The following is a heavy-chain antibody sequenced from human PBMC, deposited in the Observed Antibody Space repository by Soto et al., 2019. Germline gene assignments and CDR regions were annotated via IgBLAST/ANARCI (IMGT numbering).Heavy chain of an antibody. D-gene: IGHD3-22*01. J-gene: IGHJ1*01. CDR3: ASPGGYYDSSGYYYSAEYFQH. CDR1: GFTFSSYG. CDR2: IWYDGSNK. Sequence: ESGGGVVQPGRSLRLSCAASGFTFSSYGMHWVRQAPGKGLEWVAVIWYDGSNKYYADSVKGRFTISRDNSKNTLYLQMNSLRAEDTAVYYCASPGGYYDSSGYYYSAEYFQHWGQGTLVTVSS. V-gene: IGHV3-33*01.